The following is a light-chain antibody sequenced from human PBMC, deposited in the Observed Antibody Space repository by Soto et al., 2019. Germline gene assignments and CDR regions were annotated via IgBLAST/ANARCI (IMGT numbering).Light chain of an antibody. CDR2: GAS. CDR1: QSVSSSY. Sequence: EIVLTQSPGALSLSPGERATLSCGASQSVSSSYLAWYQQKPGQAPRLLIYGASTRATGIPDRFSGSGSGTDFTLTISRLEPAEFAVYYCQQYGSSPRTFGRGTKVEIK. CDR3: QQYGSSPRT. J-gene: IGKJ1*01. V-gene: IGKV3-20*01.